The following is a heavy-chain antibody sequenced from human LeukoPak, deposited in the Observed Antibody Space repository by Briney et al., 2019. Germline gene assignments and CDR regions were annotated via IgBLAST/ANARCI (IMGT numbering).Heavy chain of an antibody. Sequence: GGSLRLSCAASGFTFSSYAMHWVRQAPGKGLEWVAVISYDGSNKYYADSVKGRFTISRDNSKNTLYLQMNSLRAEDTAVYYCARDAPQQQLVNFQHWGQGTLVTVSS. CDR2: ISYDGSNK. CDR3: ARDAPQQQLVNFQH. CDR1: GFTFSSYA. D-gene: IGHD6-13*01. J-gene: IGHJ1*01. V-gene: IGHV3-30*01.